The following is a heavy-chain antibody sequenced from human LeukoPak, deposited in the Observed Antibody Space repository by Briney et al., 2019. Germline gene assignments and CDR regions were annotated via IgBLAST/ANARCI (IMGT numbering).Heavy chain of an antibody. V-gene: IGHV4-59*08. D-gene: IGHD3-10*01. CDR3: ARDYKAYYYGSGSYSPFNGMDV. CDR2: IYYSGST. Sequence: SETLSLTCTVSGGSISSYYWSWIRQPPGKGLEWIGYIYYSGSTNYNPSRKSRVTISVDTSKNQFSLKLSSVTAADTAVYYCARDYKAYYYGSGSYSPFNGMDVWGQGTTVTVSS. J-gene: IGHJ6*02. CDR1: GGSISSYY.